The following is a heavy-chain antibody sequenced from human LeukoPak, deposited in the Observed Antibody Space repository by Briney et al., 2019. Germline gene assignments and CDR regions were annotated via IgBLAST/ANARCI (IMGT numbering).Heavy chain of an antibody. CDR3: AKVGQLRYFGWLSPAGNFFDY. V-gene: IGHV3-23*01. D-gene: IGHD3-9*01. CDR2: IRGSGGNT. Sequence: PGRSLRLFCAASGFTFNNYHMSWVRQAPGKGLEWVSDIRGSGGNTFYADPVKGRFTLPRDNSKNTLYLQINSVRAEDTAVYYCAKVGQLRYFGWLSPAGNFFDYWGQGTLVTVSS. J-gene: IGHJ4*02. CDR1: GFTFNNYH.